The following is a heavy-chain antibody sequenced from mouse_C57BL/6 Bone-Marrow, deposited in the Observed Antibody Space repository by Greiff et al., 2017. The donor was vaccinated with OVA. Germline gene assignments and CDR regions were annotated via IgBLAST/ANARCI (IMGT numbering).Heavy chain of an antibody. CDR3: ARWGWGYGSGYAMDY. D-gene: IGHD1-1*01. CDR1: GYTFTSYG. J-gene: IGHJ4*01. CDR2: IYPRSGNT. Sequence: QVQLQQSGAELARPGASVKLSCKASGYTFTSYGISWVKQRTGQGLEWIGEIYPRSGNTYYNEKFKGKATLTADKSSSTAYMELRSLTSEDSAVYFCARWGWGYGSGYAMDYWGQGTSVTVSS. V-gene: IGHV1-81*01.